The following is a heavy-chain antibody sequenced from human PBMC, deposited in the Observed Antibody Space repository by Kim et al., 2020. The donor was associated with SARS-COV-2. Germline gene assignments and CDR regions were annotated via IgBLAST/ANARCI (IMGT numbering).Heavy chain of an antibody. CDR2: IDCGNGDT. CDR1: GHTFTEDS. Sequence: ASVKVSCKTSGHTFTEDSIHWVRQAPGQRLEWMGGIDCGNGDTIYSQKFQGRVTFTTDTSASTGYMELSSLTSEDSAVYYCLGGYYFDDWGQGTLVTVSS. V-gene: IGHV1-3*01. D-gene: IGHD2-15*01. J-gene: IGHJ4*02. CDR3: LGGYYFDD.